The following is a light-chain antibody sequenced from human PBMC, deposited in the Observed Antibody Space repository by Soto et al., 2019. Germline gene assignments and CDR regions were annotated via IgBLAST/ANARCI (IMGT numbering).Light chain of an antibody. J-gene: IGKJ1*01. CDR3: QQDNSYSSNSWT. CDR1: QSISIW. V-gene: IGKV1-5*03. CDR2: KAS. Sequence: DIQMTQSPSTLSASVGDRVTITCRASQSISIWLAWYQQKPGKAPKLLIYKASSLESAVPSRFSGSGSGTEFTLTISSLQPDAFASYYCQQDNSYSSNSWTFGQGTKVEFK.